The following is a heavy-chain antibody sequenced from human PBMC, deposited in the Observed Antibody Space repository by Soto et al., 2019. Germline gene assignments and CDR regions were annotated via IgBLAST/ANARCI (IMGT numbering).Heavy chain of an antibody. D-gene: IGHD3-22*01. CDR2: IKEDGSEK. Sequence: GGSLRLSCAASGFIFSRDWMSWVRQAPGKGLEWVANIKEDGSEKYYADSVRGRFTVSRDNAKNSLYLQMNSLRAEDTAVYYCAREVGYYDSSGPFYNYGMDVWGQGTTVTVSS. J-gene: IGHJ6*02. V-gene: IGHV3-7*01. CDR3: AREVGYYDSSGPFYNYGMDV. CDR1: GFIFSRDW.